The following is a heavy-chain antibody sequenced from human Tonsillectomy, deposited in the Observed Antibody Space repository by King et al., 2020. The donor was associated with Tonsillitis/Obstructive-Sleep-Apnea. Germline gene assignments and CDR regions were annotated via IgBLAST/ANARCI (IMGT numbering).Heavy chain of an antibody. CDR1: GYTFTVYY. V-gene: IGHV1-2*02. D-gene: IGHD6-19*01. CDR2: ISPINSDT. Sequence: VQLVESGAEVKKPGASVKVSCKASGYTFTVYYIHWVRQAPGQGREWMGWISPINSDTHDAQTFQGRVTMNRDTSISTAYMELSSLRSDDTAVYYCARAGIAVAGRLRDYWGQGALLTVSP. CDR3: ARAGIAVAGRLRDY. J-gene: IGHJ4*02.